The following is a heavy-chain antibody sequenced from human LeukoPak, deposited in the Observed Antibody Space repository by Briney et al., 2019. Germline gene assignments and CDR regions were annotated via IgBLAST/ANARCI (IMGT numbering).Heavy chain of an antibody. CDR1: GGSISSSSYY. J-gene: IGHJ3*02. D-gene: IGHD2-2*02. Sequence: SETLSLTCTVSGGSISSSSYYWGWIRQPPGKGLEWIGSIYYSGSTYYNPSLKSRVTISVDTSKNQFSLKLSSVTAADTAVYYCARGDIVVVPAAIEAAFDIWGQGTMVTVSS. V-gene: IGHV4-39*01. CDR3: ARGDIVVVPAAIEAAFDI. CDR2: IYYSGST.